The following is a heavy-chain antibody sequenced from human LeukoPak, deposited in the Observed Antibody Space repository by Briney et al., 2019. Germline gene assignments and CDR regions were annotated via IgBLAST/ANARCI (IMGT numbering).Heavy chain of an antibody. CDR2: MNPNSGNT. J-gene: IGHJ4*02. Sequence: WASVKVSCKASGYTFTSYDINWVRQATGQGLEWMGWMNPNSGNTGYAQKFQGRVTMTRNTSISTAYMELSSLRSEDTAVYYCARRSSSWYGGVDYWGQGTLVTVSS. D-gene: IGHD6-13*01. CDR1: GYTFTSYD. CDR3: ARRSSSWYGGVDY. V-gene: IGHV1-8*01.